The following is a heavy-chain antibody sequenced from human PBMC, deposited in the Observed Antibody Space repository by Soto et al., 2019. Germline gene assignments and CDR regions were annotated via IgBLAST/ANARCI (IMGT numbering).Heavy chain of an antibody. CDR1: GFTFSSYG. CDR3: AKAVGGSYRNDYYYGMDV. J-gene: IGHJ6*02. V-gene: IGHV3-30*18. D-gene: IGHD1-26*01. Sequence: QVQLVESGGGVVQPGRSLRLSGAASGFTFSSYGMHWVRQAPGKGLEWVAVISYDGSNKYYADSVKGRFTISRDNSKNTLYLQMNSLGAEDTAVYYCAKAVGGSYRNDYYYGMDVWGQGTTVTVSS. CDR2: ISYDGSNK.